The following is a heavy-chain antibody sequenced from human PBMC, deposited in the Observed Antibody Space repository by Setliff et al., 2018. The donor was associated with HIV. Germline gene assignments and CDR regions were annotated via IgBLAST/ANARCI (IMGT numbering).Heavy chain of an antibody. Sequence: PSETLSLTCTVSGGSIRSDSYYWTWIRQPAGEGLEWIGRIYSSGNTNYNPSLESRVTISVDTSKNQFSLKLSSVTAADTAVYYCAREEKLSAVAGTMYYYYAMDVWGQGTTVTVS. J-gene: IGHJ6*02. V-gene: IGHV4-61*02. D-gene: IGHD6-19*01. CDR2: IYSSGNT. CDR3: AREEKLSAVAGTMYYYYAMDV. CDR1: GGSIRSDSYY.